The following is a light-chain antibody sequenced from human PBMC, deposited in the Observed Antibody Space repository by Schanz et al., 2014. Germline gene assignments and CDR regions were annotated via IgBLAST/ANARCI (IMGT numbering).Light chain of an antibody. CDR2: DTS. J-gene: IGKJ4*01. CDR1: QSVSSN. V-gene: IGKV3-15*01. Sequence: EIVMTQSPATLSVSPGERATLSCRASQSVSSNLAWHQQKPGQAPRLVIYDTSNRATGAPARFSGSGSGTEFTLTISSLQSEDFAAYYCQQYDKWPVTFGGGTKVEIK. CDR3: QQYDKWPVT.